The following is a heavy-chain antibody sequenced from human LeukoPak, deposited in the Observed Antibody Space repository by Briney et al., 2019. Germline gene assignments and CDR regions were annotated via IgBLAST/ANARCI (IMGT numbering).Heavy chain of an antibody. CDR1: RFTFSNYV. J-gene: IGHJ4*02. CDR3: AKDPRRYSRTGGYSDY. V-gene: IGHV3-30*18. Sequence: PGGSLRLSCAASRFTFSNYVMHWVRQAPGKGLEWVAVISYDGSDKYYADSVKGRFTISRDNSKSTLYLQMNSLRAEDTAVYYCAKDPRRYSRTGGYSDYWGQGTLVTVSS. CDR2: ISYDGSDK. D-gene: IGHD6-13*01.